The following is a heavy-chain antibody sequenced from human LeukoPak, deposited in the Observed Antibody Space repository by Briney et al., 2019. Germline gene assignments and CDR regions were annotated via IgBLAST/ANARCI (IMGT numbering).Heavy chain of an antibody. CDR2: ISGSGGST. CDR3: AKPHYYGSGSYSYYYGMDV. Sequence: GRSLRLSCAASGFTFSSYAMSWVRQAPGKGLEWVSAISGSGGSTYYADSVKGRFTISRDNSKNTLYLQMNSLRAEDTAVYYCAKPHYYGSGSYSYYYGMDVWGKGTTVTVSS. J-gene: IGHJ6*04. V-gene: IGHV3-23*01. CDR1: GFTFSSYA. D-gene: IGHD3-10*01.